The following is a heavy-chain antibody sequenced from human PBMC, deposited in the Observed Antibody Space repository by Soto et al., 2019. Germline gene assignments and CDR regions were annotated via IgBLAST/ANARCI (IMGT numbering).Heavy chain of an antibody. CDR1: GYTFTSYA. D-gene: IGHD6-13*01. Sequence: QVQLVQSGAEVKKPGASVKVSCRASGYTFTSYAIHWGRQAPGQRLEWMGWISTAKDNTKYSQKFQGRVTINRDTSSSTVYMDLSSLISEDTAVYYCAGGSCWSYFDYWGQGTLVTVSS. J-gene: IGHJ4*02. CDR2: ISTAKDNT. V-gene: IGHV1-3*04. CDR3: AGGSCWSYFDY.